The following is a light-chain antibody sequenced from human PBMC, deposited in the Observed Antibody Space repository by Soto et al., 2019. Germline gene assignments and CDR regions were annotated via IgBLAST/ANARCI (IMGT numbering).Light chain of an antibody. CDR3: CSYTGSSNYV. V-gene: IGLV1-44*01. Sequence: QSVLTQPPSASGTPGQRVTISCSGSSSNIGSNTVNWYQQHPGKAPKLVIYKVTNRPSGVSNRFSGSRSGNTASLIISGLQAEDEADYYCCSYTGSSNYVFGTGTKVTVL. CDR1: SSNIGSNT. CDR2: KVT. J-gene: IGLJ1*01.